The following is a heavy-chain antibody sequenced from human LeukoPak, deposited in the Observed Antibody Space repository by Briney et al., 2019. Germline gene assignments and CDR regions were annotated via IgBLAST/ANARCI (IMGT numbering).Heavy chain of an antibody. CDR1: GGSISSSSSYY. CDR3: ARLRYYYGSGSYSWFDP. J-gene: IGHJ5*02. D-gene: IGHD3-10*01. V-gene: IGHV4-39*01. Sequence: SETLSLTCTVSGGSISSSSSYYWGWIRQPPGKGLEWIGSIYYSGSTYYNPSLKSRVTISVDTSKNQFSLKLSSVTAADTAVYYCARLRYYYGSGSYSWFDPWGQGTLVTVSS. CDR2: IYYSGST.